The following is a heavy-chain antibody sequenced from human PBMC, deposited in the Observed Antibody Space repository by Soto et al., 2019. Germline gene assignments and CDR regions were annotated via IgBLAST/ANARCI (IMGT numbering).Heavy chain of an antibody. Sequence: GGSLRLSCAASGFTFSSYSMNWVRQAPGKGLEWVSSISSSSSYIYYADSVKGRFTISRDNAKNSLYLQMNSLRAEDTAVYYRARDDYYDSSGYYLADYWGQGTLVTV. J-gene: IGHJ4*02. CDR3: ARDDYYDSSGYYLADY. CDR2: ISSSSSYI. D-gene: IGHD3-22*01. CDR1: GFTFSSYS. V-gene: IGHV3-21*01.